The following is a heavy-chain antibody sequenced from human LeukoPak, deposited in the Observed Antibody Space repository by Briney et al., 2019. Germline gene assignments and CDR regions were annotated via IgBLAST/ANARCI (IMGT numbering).Heavy chain of an antibody. CDR1: GFTFSSYA. D-gene: IGHD2-15*01. CDR3: ARDKKWWTNALDI. Sequence: GRSLRLSCAASGFTFSSYAMHWVRQAPGKGLEWVAVISYDGSNKYYADSVKGRFTISRDNSKNTLYLQMNSLRAEDTAVYYCARDKKWWTNALDIWGQGTMVTVSS. CDR2: ISYDGSNK. J-gene: IGHJ3*02. V-gene: IGHV3-30*01.